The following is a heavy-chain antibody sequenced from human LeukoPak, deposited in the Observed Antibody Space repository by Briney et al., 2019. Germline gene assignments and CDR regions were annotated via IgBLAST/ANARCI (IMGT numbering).Heavy chain of an antibody. CDR3: ARTLRGYSNGPGGD. D-gene: IGHD4-11*01. CDR1: GFPFSDYY. J-gene: IGHJ4*02. V-gene: IGHV3-11*01. Sequence: GGALRLSCAASGFPFSDYYMSWIRQAPGKGLERVSYSSSSGTTIYYADSAKGRFTIARDNAKNSLYLQMNSLRAEDTAVYYCARTLRGYSNGPGGDWGQGTLVTVSS. CDR2: SSSSGTTI.